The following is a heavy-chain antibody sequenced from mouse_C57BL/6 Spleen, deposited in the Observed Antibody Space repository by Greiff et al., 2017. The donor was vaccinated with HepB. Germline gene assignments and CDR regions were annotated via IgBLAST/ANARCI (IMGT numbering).Heavy chain of an antibody. CDR2: IDPSDSYT. Sequence: QVQLQQPGAELVMPGASVKLSCKASGYTFTSYWMHWVKQRPGQGLEWIGEIDPSDSYTNYNQKFKDKSTLTVDKSSSTAYMQLSSLTSEDSAVYYCARTPYYYGSSPYYFDYWGQGTTLTVSS. CDR3: ARTPYYYGSSPYYFDY. V-gene: IGHV1-69*01. D-gene: IGHD1-1*01. CDR1: GYTFTSYW. J-gene: IGHJ2*01.